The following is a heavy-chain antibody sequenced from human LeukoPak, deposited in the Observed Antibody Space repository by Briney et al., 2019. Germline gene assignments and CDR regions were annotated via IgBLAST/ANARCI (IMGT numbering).Heavy chain of an antibody. CDR3: ARATGRDGYKKNYWYFDL. CDR1: GGSISSYY. J-gene: IGHJ2*01. CDR2: IYYSGST. Sequence: SETLSLTCTVSGGSISSYYWSWIRQPPGEGLEWIGYIYYSGSTNYNPSLKSRVTISVDTSKNQFSLKLSSVTAADTAVYYCARATGRDGYKKNYWYFDLWGRGTLVTVSS. V-gene: IGHV4-59*01. D-gene: IGHD5-24*01.